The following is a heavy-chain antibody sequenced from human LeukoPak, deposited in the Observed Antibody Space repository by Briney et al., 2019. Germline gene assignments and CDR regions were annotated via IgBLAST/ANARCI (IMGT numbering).Heavy chain of an antibody. CDR1: GGTFSSYA. V-gene: IGHV1-69*13. J-gene: IGHJ3*02. CDR3: ARDGSTHCYGSGSGAFDI. Sequence: ASVKVSCKASGGTFSSYAISWVRQAPGQGLEWMGGIIPIFGTANYAQKFQGRVTITADESTSTAYMELSSLRSEDTAVYYCARDGSTHCYGSGSGAFDIWGQGTMVTVSS. CDR2: IIPIFGTA. D-gene: IGHD3-10*01.